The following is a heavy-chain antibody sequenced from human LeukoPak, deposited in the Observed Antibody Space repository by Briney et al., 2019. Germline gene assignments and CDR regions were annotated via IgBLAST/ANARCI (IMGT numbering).Heavy chain of an antibody. CDR1: GFTVSSNY. Sequence: TGGSLRLSCAASGFTVSSNYMSWVRQAPGKGLEWVSVIYSGGSTYYADSVKGRFTISRDDSKNTLYLQMNSLRAEDTAVYYCARVPITVVREYYYYYGMDVWGQGTTVTVSS. CDR3: ARVPITVVREYYYYYGMDV. J-gene: IGHJ6*02. V-gene: IGHV3-66*01. CDR2: IYSGGST. D-gene: IGHD3-10*01.